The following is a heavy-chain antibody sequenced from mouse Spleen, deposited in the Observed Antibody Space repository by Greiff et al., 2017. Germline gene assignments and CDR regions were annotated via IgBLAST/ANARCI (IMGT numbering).Heavy chain of an antibody. CDR2: INYDGSST. D-gene: IGHD1-1*01. V-gene: IGHV5-16*01. CDR1: GFTFSDYY. J-gene: IGHJ1*01. Sequence: EVKLVESEGGLVQPGSSMKLSCTASGFTFSDYYMAWVRQVPEKGLEWVANINYDGSSTYYLDSLKSRFIISRDNAKNILYLQMSSLKSEDTATYYCARDRNYYGSSYHYWYFDVWGAGTTVTVSS. CDR3: ARDRNYYGSSYHYWYFDV.